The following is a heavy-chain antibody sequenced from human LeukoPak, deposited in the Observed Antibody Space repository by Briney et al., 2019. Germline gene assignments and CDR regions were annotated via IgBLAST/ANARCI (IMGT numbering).Heavy chain of an antibody. V-gene: IGHV1-8*01. Sequence: ASVKVSCKASGYTLTSYDINWVRQATGQELEWMGWMNPNSGNTGYAQKFQGRVTMTRNTSISTAYMELSSLRSEDTAVYYCARVPIFGVVRAFDIWGQGTMVTVSS. D-gene: IGHD3-3*01. J-gene: IGHJ3*02. CDR3: ARVPIFGVVRAFDI. CDR2: MNPNSGNT. CDR1: GYTLTSYD.